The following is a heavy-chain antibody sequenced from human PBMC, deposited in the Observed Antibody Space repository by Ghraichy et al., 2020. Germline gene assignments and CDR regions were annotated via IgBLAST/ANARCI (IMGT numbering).Heavy chain of an antibody. D-gene: IGHD2/OR15-2a*01. CDR3: ARTRIKRYFDL. V-gene: IGHV4-59*01. CDR1: GGSISSYY. J-gene: IGHJ2*01. Sequence: SETLSLTCTVSGGSISSYYWSWIRQPPGKGLEWIGYIYYSGSTNYNPSLKSRVTISVDTSKNQFSLKLSSVTAADTAVYHCARTRIKRYFDLWGRGTLVTVSS. CDR2: IYYSGST.